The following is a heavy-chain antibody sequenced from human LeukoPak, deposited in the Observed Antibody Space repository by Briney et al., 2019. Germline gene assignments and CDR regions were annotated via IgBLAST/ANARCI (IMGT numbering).Heavy chain of an antibody. V-gene: IGHV4-30-2*01. Sequence: SQTLSLTCAVSGGSISSGGYSWSWIRQPPGKGLEWIGYIYHSGSTYYNPSLKSRVTISVDRSKNQFSLKLSSVAAADTAVYYCARAMGLGATPFDYWGQGTLVTVSS. CDR2: IYHSGST. J-gene: IGHJ4*02. CDR3: ARAMGLGATPFDY. CDR1: GGSISSGGYS. D-gene: IGHD6-19*01.